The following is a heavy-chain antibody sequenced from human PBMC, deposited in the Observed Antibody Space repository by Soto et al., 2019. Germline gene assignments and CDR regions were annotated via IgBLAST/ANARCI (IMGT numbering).Heavy chain of an antibody. CDR2: ISATGGST. Sequence: GGSLIVSCAASGCTFNNYAMNWVSQAPGKGLEWVATISATGGSTYYADSVKGRFTISRDNSKNTLYLQMNGLRVEDTAVYYCAKDRLAGNFDYWGQGTQVTVSS. V-gene: IGHV3-23*01. CDR1: GCTFNNYA. CDR3: AKDRLAGNFDY. J-gene: IGHJ4*02.